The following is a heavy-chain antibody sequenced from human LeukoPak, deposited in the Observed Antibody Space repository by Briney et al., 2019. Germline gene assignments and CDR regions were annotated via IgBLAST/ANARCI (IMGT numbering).Heavy chain of an antibody. V-gene: IGHV4-4*09. D-gene: IGHD3-3*01. CDR2: IYTSGST. J-gene: IGHJ5*02. Sequence: PSETLSLTCTVSGGSISSYYWSWIRQPPGKGLEWIGYIYTSGSTNYNPSLKSRVTISVDTSKNQFSLKLSSVTAADTAVYYCARGPLYYDFWSGYQKTNWFDPWGQGTLVTVSS. CDR3: ARGPLYYDFWSGYQKTNWFDP. CDR1: GGSISSYY.